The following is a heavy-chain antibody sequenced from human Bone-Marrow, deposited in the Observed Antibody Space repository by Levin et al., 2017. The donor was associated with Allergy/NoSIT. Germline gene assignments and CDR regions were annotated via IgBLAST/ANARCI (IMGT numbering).Heavy chain of an antibody. V-gene: IGHV3-66*02. CDR2: IYSGGST. CDR3: ARGGTPLSWFDP. CDR1: GFTVSSNY. D-gene: IGHD3-16*01. Sequence: LSLTCAASGFTVSSNYMSWVRQAPGKGLEWVSVIYSGGSTYYADSVKGRFTISRDNSKNTLYLQMNSLRAEDTAVYYCARGGTPLSWFDPWGQGTLVTVSS. J-gene: IGHJ5*02.